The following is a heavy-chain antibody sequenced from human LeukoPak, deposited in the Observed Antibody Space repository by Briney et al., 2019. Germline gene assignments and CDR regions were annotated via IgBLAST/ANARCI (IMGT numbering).Heavy chain of an antibody. CDR3: AQGNYYGSGSRIDY. Sequence: SETLSLTCAVYGGSFSGYYWSWIRQPPGKGLEWIGEINHSGSTNYNPSLKSRVTISVDTSKNQFSLKLSSVTAADTAVYYCAQGNYYGSGSRIDYWGQGTLVTVSS. D-gene: IGHD3-10*01. J-gene: IGHJ4*02. CDR2: INHSGST. CDR1: GGSFSGYY. V-gene: IGHV4-34*01.